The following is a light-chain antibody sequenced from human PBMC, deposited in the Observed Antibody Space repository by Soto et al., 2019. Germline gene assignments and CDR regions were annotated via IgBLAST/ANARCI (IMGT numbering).Light chain of an antibody. CDR2: DAS. J-gene: IGKJ1*01. V-gene: IGKV3-11*01. CDR3: QVYGSSSKT. CDR1: QSLSGQ. Sequence: EIVLTQSPATLSLSAGERATLSCRASQSLSGQLAWYQQKPGQAPRLLIYDASNRATGIPARFSGSGSATDFTLTISSLEPEDFAVYFCQVYGSSSKTLGQGTKVDIK.